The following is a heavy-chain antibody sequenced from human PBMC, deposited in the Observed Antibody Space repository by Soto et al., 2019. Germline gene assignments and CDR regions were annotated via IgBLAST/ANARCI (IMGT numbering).Heavy chain of an antibody. CDR3: ARDSSGWYGDAFDI. D-gene: IGHD6-19*01. J-gene: IGHJ3*02. CDR2: IKQDGSEK. V-gene: IGHV3-7*01. Sequence: GSLRLSCAASGFTFSSYWMSWVRQAPGKGLEWVANIKQDGSEKYYVDSVKGRFTISRDNAKNSLYLQMNSLRAEDTAVYYCARDSSGWYGDAFDIWGQGTMVTVSS. CDR1: GFTFSSYW.